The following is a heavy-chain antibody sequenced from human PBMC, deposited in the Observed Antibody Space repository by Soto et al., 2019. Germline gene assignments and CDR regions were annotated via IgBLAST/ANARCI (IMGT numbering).Heavy chain of an antibody. CDR3: ARRAISRNLPLYNWFDP. CDR1: GGSISSSSYY. CDR2: IYYSGST. Sequence: SETLSLTCTVSGGSISSSSYYWGWIRQPPGKGLEWIGSIYYSGSTYYNPSLKSRVTISVDTSKNQFSLKLSSVTAADTAVYYCARRAISRNLPLYNWFDPWGQGTLVTVSS. J-gene: IGHJ5*02. V-gene: IGHV4-39*01. D-gene: IGHD3-3*01.